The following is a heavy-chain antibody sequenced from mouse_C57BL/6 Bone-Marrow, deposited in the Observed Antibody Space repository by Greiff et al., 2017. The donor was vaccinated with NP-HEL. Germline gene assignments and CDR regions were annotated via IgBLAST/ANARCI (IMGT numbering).Heavy chain of an antibody. D-gene: IGHD4-1*01. V-gene: IGHV1-69*01. CDR3: ARGNWAYYFDY. J-gene: IGHJ2*01. Sequence: QVQLKQPGAELVMPGASVKLSRKASGYTFTSYWMHWVKQRPGQGLEWIGEIDPSDSYTNYNQKFKGKSTLTVDKSSSTAYMQLSSLTSEDSAVYYCARGNWAYYFDYWGQGTTLTVSS. CDR2: IDPSDSYT. CDR1: GYTFTSYW.